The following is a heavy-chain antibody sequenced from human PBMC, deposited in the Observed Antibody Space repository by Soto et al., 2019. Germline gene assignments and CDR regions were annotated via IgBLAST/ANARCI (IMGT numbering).Heavy chain of an antibody. CDR3: ARKDPLLRSYYYYGMDV. J-gene: IGHJ6*02. CDR2: ISYDGSNK. V-gene: IGHV3-30-3*01. D-gene: IGHD2-2*01. CDR1: GFTFSSYA. Sequence: GGSLRLSCAASGFTFSSYAMHWVRQAPGKGLEWVAVISYDGSNKYYADSVKGRFTISRDNSKNTLYLQMNSLRAEDTAVYYCARKDPLLRSYYYYGMDVWGQGTTVTVSS.